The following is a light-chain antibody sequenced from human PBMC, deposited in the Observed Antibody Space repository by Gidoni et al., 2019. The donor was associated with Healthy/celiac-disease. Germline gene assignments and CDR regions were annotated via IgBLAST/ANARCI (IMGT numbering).Light chain of an antibody. CDR2: EVS. CDR3: SSYTSSSTPV. CDR1: SSDVGGYNY. J-gene: IGLJ2*01. Sequence: QSALTQPASVSGSPGQSITISCTGTSSDVGGYNYFSWYQQHPGKAPKLMIYEVSNRPSGVPDRFSGSKSGNTASLTISGLQAEDEADYYCSSYTSSSTPVFGGGTKLTVL. V-gene: IGLV2-14*01.